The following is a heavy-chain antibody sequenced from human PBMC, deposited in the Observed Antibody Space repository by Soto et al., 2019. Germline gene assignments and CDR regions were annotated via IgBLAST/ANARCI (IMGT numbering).Heavy chain of an antibody. Sequence: PWVSLRLSCKASGFSFFSYAMSWVRQAPGKGLEWVSTISGSGGHTYYADSVKGRFIVSRDNSENTVSLQMGSLRADDTALYFCAKIEMGWFAHWGQGSQVTVSX. CDR2: ISGSGGHT. J-gene: IGHJ5*02. V-gene: IGHV3-23*01. D-gene: IGHD2-8*01. CDR1: GFSFFSYA. CDR3: AKIEMGWFAH.